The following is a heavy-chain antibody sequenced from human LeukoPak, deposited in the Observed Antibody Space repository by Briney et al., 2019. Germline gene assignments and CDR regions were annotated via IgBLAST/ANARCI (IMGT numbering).Heavy chain of an antibody. CDR2: ISGSGGST. J-gene: IGHJ4*02. CDR1: GFTFSSYA. Sequence: GGSLRLSCAASGFTFSSYAMSWVRQAPGKGLEWVSAISGSGGSTYYADSVKGRFTISRDNSKNTLYLQMNSLRAEDTAVYYCAKQSGYGVILGLFDYWGQGTLVTVSS. V-gene: IGHV3-23*01. D-gene: IGHD5-12*01. CDR3: AKQSGYGVILGLFDY.